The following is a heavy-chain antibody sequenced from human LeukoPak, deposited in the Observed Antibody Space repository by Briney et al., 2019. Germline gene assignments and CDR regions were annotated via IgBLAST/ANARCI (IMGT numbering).Heavy chain of an antibody. V-gene: IGHV4-59*01. CDR1: AGSISTYY. CDR3: ARCSSGGSCYVVE. J-gene: IGHJ4*02. D-gene: IGHD2-15*01. Sequence: SETHSLTCTVAAGSISTYYWSWTRHPPGKGLEWIGYIYYDGSTIYNPSLKSRVTISVDTSKNQFSLKLSSVTAADTAVYYCARCSSGGSCYVVEWGQGGLLIVSS. CDR2: IYYDGST.